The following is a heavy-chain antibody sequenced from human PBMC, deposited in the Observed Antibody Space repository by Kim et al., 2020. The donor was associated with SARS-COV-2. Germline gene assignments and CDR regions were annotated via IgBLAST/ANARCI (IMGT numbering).Heavy chain of an antibody. Sequence: GGSLRLSCAASGFTFNVYWINWVRQAPGKGLEWVSVIVDDGGITSYADSVKGRFTISRDTSKNTLYLQMNSLRADDTAVYYCAKENGNSHLSCFDD. CDR1: GFTFNVYW. CDR3: AKENGNSHLSCFDD. V-gene: IGHV3-23*01. CDR2: IVDDGGIT. D-gene: IGHD3-3*02. J-gene: IGHJ4*01.